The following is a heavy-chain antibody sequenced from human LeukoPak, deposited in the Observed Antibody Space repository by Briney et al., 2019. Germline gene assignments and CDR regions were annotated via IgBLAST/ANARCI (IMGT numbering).Heavy chain of an antibody. V-gene: IGHV4-59*08. CDR3: ARSTTYCSGGSCYPGYFDY. CDR1: GGSISSYY. CDR2: IYYSGST. Sequence: SETLSLTCTVSGGSISSYYWSWIRQPPGKGLEGIGYIYYSGSTNYNPSLKSRVTISVDTSKNQFSLKLSSVTAADTAVYYCARSTTYCSGGSCYPGYFDYWGQGTLVTVSS. D-gene: IGHD2-15*01. J-gene: IGHJ4*02.